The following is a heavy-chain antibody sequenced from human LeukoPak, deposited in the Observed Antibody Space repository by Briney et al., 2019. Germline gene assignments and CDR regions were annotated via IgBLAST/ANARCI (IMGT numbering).Heavy chain of an antibody. CDR2: ISGSGDNT. J-gene: IGHJ4*02. V-gene: IGHV3-23*01. D-gene: IGHD5/OR15-5a*01. CDR3: AQSLLLYIAFGFVY. CDR1: GFTFSNYA. Sequence: GGSLRLSCAASGFTFSNYAMNWVRQAPGKGLEWVSTISGSGDNTYYADSVKGRFTLSRDNSKNTLYLQMNSLRAEDTAVYYCAQSLLLYIAFGFVYWGQGTLGTVSS.